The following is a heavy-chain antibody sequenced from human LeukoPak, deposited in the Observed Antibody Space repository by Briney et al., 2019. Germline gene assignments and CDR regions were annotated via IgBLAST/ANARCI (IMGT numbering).Heavy chain of an antibody. CDR3: ASAVVAWTEDSDY. V-gene: IGHV3-21*01. CDR1: GFTFSSYS. CDR2: ISSSSYI. D-gene: IGHD2-15*01. Sequence: GGSLRLSCAASGFTFSSYSMNWVRQAPGKGLEWVSSISSSSYIYYADSVKGRFTISRDNAKNSLYPQMNSLRAEDTAVYYCASAVVAWTEDSDYWGQGTLVTVSS. J-gene: IGHJ4*02.